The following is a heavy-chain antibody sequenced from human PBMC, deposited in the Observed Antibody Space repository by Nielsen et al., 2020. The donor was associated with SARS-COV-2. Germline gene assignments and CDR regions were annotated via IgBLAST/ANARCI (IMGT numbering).Heavy chain of an antibody. CDR3: LGPTIVS. CDR2: INPDGTEK. Sequence: GESLKISCAASKFTFRSYWMEWVRQAPGKGLEWVANINPDGTEKYYVDSVKGRFTISRDNAKNSLYLQMNSLRAEDTAMYYCLGPTIVSWGLGTLVTVSS. CDR1: KFTFRSYW. V-gene: IGHV3-7*03. D-gene: IGHD3-16*01. J-gene: IGHJ4*02.